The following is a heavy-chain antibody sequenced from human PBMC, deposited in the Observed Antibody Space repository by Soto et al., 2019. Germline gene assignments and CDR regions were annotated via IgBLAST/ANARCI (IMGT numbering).Heavy chain of an antibody. D-gene: IGHD6-6*01. CDR1: GFTFSSYA. CDR2: ISGSGGST. Sequence: GGSLRLSCAASGFTFSSYAMSWVRQDTGKGLEWVSAISGSGGSTYYADSVKGRFTISRDNSKNTLYLQMNSLRAEDTAVYYCAKDDAGLSPEGSSSSFDYWGQGTLVTVSS. CDR3: AKDDAGLSPEGSSSSFDY. J-gene: IGHJ4*02. V-gene: IGHV3-23*01.